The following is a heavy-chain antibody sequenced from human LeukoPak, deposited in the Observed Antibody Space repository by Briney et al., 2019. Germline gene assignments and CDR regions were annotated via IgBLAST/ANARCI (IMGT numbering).Heavy chain of an antibody. V-gene: IGHV3-48*01. Sequence: GGSLRLSCAASRFTFSNYGVNWVCQAPGKGLEWVSYINSRSSTIYHADSVRGRFTISRDNAKNSLYLQMNSLKAEDTAIYYCAREVGTPQAFDIWGQGTMVTVSS. CDR1: RFTFSNYG. D-gene: IGHD1-26*01. CDR3: AREVGTPQAFDI. J-gene: IGHJ3*02. CDR2: INSRSSTI.